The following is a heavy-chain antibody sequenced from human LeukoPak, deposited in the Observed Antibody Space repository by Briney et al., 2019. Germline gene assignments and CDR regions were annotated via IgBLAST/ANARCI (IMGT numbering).Heavy chain of an antibody. CDR2: IYYSGST. CDR1: GGSISSGDYY. CDR3: ARLENPLISMVRGVIMHDY. J-gene: IGHJ4*02. D-gene: IGHD3-10*01. Sequence: TSQTLSLTCTVSGGSISSGDYYWSWIRQPPGKGLEWIGYIYYSGSTYYNPSLKSRVTISVDTSKNQFSLKLSSVTAADTAVYYCARLENPLISMVRGVIMHDYWGQGTLVTVSS. V-gene: IGHV4-30-4*01.